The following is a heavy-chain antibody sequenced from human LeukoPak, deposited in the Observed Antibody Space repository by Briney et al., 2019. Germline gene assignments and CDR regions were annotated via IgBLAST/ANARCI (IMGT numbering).Heavy chain of an antibody. CDR1: GFTFGGYA. CDR3: TRVYYDFWSGYYRGAFDI. J-gene: IGHJ3*02. CDR2: IRSKAYGGTT. D-gene: IGHD3-3*01. V-gene: IGHV3-49*03. Sequence: GRSLRLSCTASGFTFGGYAMSWFRQAPGKGLEWVGFIRSKAYGGTTEYAAYVKGRFTISRDESKSIAYLQMNSLKTEDTAVYYCTRVYYDFWSGYYRGAFDIWGQGTMVTVSS.